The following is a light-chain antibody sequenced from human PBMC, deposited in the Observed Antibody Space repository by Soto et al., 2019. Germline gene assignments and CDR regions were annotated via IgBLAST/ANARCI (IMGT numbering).Light chain of an antibody. Sequence: LTQPASVSGSPGQSITISCTGTSSDVGTYNYVSWYQQHPVKAPKLMIYEVNNRPSGVSNRFSASKSGNTASLTISGLQAEDEADYYCASYTSISTFVFGTGTKVTVL. J-gene: IGLJ1*01. CDR3: ASYTSISTFV. CDR2: EVN. V-gene: IGLV2-14*01. CDR1: SSDVGTYNY.